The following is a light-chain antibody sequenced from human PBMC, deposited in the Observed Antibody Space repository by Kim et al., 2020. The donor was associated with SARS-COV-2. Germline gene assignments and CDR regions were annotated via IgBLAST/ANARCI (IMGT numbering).Light chain of an antibody. J-gene: IGLJ3*02. CDR2: RNN. Sequence: QTATLNFTGNNNNAGNQEAAWLQQHQGHPPKLLSYRNNNRPSGISERFSASRSGDTASLTITGLQPEDKTDYYCSAWDSSLNVWVFGGGTQLTVL. CDR3: SAWDSSLNVWV. CDR1: NNNAGNQE. V-gene: IGLV10-54*04.